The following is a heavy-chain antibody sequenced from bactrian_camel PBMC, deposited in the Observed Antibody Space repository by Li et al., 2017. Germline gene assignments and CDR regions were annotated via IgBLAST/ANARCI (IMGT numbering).Heavy chain of an antibody. D-gene: IGHD2*01. CDR1: KSTSDIS. Sequence: HVQLVESGGGSVQAGGSVNLTCVSSKSTSDISVAWFRQAPGKARVGVAALDRDGRTNYEDSVKGRFTISQDKEKKTLYLQMDRLKIEDTGVFYCGADRRKCPAYNSWGPGTQVTVS. V-gene: IGHV3S53*01. CDR2: LDRDGRT. CDR3: GADRRKCPAYNS. J-gene: IGHJ4*01.